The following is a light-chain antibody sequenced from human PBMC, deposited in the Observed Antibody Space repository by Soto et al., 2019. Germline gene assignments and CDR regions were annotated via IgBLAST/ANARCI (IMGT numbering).Light chain of an antibody. CDR3: QTWGAGIQV. CDR2: LNSDGSH. CDR1: SGPVSYG. Sequence: QPVLTQSPSASASLGASVKLTCTLSSGPVSYGIACHQQQPDKGPRFLMRLNSDGSHFKGDGIPDRFSGSSSGAEHYLTISSLQSEDEADYYCQTWGAGIQVFGGGTKVTVL. J-gene: IGLJ3*02. V-gene: IGLV4-69*01.